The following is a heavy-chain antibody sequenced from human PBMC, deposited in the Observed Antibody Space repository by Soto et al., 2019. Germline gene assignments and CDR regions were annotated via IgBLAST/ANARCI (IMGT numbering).Heavy chain of an antibody. J-gene: IGHJ4*02. V-gene: IGHV4-31*03. CDR3: ARSSYCGGDCRMFDY. CDR1: GGSISSGGYY. Sequence: SETLSLTCTVSGGSISSGGYYWSWIRQHPGKGLEWIGYIYYSGSTYYNPSLKSRVTISVDTSKNQFSLKLSSLTAAETAVYYCARSSYCGGDCRMFDYWGQGTLVTVSS. D-gene: IGHD2-21*02. CDR2: IYYSGST.